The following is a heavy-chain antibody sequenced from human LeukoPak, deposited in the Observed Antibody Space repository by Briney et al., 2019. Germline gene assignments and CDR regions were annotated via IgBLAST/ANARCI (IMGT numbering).Heavy chain of an antibody. D-gene: IGHD3-10*01. Sequence: VASAKVSCKASGYTFTSYDINWVRQATGQGLEWMGWMNPNSGNTGYAQKFQGRVTITRNTSISTAYMELSSLRSEDTAVYYCARGSAPWFGELYLLDYWGQGTLVTVSS. CDR3: ARGSAPWFGELYLLDY. J-gene: IGHJ4*02. V-gene: IGHV1-8*03. CDR2: MNPNSGNT. CDR1: GYTFTSYD.